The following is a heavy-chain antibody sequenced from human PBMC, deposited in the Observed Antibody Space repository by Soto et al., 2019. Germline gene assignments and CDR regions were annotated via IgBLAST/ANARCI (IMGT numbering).Heavy chain of an antibody. CDR3: AGAVQSSNFDY. V-gene: IGHV1-69*13. J-gene: IGHJ4*02. CDR1: GCTFSIDT. Sequence: SVKVSCKASGCTFSIDTISWVRQVPGQRLEWMGEIIPIFGTANYAQKSEGRVTNTEDESTSKVYMERSSLRSEDTLVYYCAGAVQSSNFDYWGQGTLVTVSS. D-gene: IGHD3-16*01. CDR2: IIPIFGTA.